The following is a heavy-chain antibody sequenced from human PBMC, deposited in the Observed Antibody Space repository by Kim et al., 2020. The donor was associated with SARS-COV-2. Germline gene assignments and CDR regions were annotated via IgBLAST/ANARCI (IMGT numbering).Heavy chain of an antibody. CDR3: ASAPTAAGRAYDAFDI. Sequence: ASVKVSCKASGYTFTSYAMHWVRQAPGQRLEWMGWINAGNGNTKYSQKFQGRVTITRDTSASTAYMELSSLRSEDTAVYYCASAPTAAGRAYDAFDIWGQGTMVTVSS. V-gene: IGHV1-3*01. D-gene: IGHD6-13*01. CDR2: INAGNGNT. J-gene: IGHJ3*02. CDR1: GYTFTSYA.